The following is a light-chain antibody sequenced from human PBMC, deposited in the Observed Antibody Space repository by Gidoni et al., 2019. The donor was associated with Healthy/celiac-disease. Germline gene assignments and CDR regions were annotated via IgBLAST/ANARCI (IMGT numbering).Light chain of an antibody. CDR1: QSISSW. V-gene: IGKV1-5*03. J-gene: IGKJ4*01. CDR2: KAS. CDR3: QQYNSYSLT. Sequence: DSQMTQSPSTLSASVGDRVTITCRASQSISSWLAWYQQKPGNAPKLLIYKASSLESGVPSRFSGSGSGTEFTLTIISLQPADFATYYCQQYNSYSLTFGGGTKVEI.